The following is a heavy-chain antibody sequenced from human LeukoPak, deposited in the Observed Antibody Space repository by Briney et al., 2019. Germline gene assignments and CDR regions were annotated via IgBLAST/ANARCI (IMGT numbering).Heavy chain of an antibody. Sequence: GASVKVSCKASGGTFSKYTISWVRQAPGQGLEWMGRINPNSGGTNYAQKFQGRVTMTRDTSISTAYMELSRLRSDDTAVYYCARVADYGDYDWVYWGQGTLVTVSS. CDR1: GGTFSKYT. V-gene: IGHV1-2*06. D-gene: IGHD4-17*01. CDR3: ARVADYGDYDWVY. CDR2: INPNSGGT. J-gene: IGHJ4*02.